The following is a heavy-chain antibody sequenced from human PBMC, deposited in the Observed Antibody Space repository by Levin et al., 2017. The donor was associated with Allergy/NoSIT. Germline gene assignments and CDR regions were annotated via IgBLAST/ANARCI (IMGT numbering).Heavy chain of an antibody. V-gene: IGHV3-23*01. CDR1: GFTFRVYA. D-gene: IGHD1-26*01. Sequence: GGSLRLSCAASGFTFRVYAMNWVRQAPGKGLEWVSGLTGSGNNAYYADSVKGRFTVSRDNAKNTLYLQMNSLTVEDTAIYYCAKDAEWDPAKIDYWGQGTLVTVSA. CDR2: LTGSGNNA. J-gene: IGHJ4*02. CDR3: AKDAEWDPAKIDY.